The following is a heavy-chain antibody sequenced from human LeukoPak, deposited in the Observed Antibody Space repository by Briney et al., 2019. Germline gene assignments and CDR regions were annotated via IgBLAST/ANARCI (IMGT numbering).Heavy chain of an antibody. J-gene: IGHJ3*02. V-gene: IGHV4-4*07. CDR1: GGSISSYY. D-gene: IGHD3-22*01. Sequence: PSESLSLTCTVSGGSISSYYWSWIRQPAGKGLEWIGRIYTSGSTNYNPSLKSRVTMSVDTSKNQFSLKLSSVTAADTAVYYCARDMGYDSSGYYSYDAFDIWGQGTMVTVSS. CDR2: IYTSGST. CDR3: ARDMGYDSSGYYSYDAFDI.